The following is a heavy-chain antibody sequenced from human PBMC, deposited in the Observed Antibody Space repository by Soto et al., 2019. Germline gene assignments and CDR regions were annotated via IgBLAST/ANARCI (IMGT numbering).Heavy chain of an antibody. CDR1: GYTLTELS. D-gene: IGHD2-15*01. CDR3: ATYSQGRGLEYLTRDD. J-gene: IGHJ4*02. V-gene: IGHV1-24*01. CDR2: FDPEDGET. Sequence: QVQLVQSGAEVKKPGASVKVSCKVSGYTLTELSMYWVRQAPGKGLEWMGGFDPEDGETIYAQKFQGRVTMTEDTSTDTAYMELRSLRSEDTAVYYCATYSQGRGLEYLTRDDWGQGTLVTVSS.